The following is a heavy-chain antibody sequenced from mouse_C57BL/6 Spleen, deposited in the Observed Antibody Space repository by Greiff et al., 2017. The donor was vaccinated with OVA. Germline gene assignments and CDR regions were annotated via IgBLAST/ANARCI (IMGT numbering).Heavy chain of an antibody. CDR1: GYAFTNYL. CDR2: INPGSGGT. CDR3: ARGDYGSSYYAMDY. V-gene: IGHV1-54*01. D-gene: IGHD1-1*01. J-gene: IGHJ4*01. Sequence: VQLMESGAELVRPGTSVKVSCKASGYAFTNYLIEWVKQRPGQGLEWIGVINPGSGGTNYNEKFKGKATLTADKSSSTAYMQLSSLTSEDSAVYFCARGDYGSSYYAMDYWGQGTSVTVSS.